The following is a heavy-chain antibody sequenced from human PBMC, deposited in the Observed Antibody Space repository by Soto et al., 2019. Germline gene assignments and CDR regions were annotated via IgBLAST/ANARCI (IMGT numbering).Heavy chain of an antibody. D-gene: IGHD6-19*01. CDR1: GFAFSDYS. Sequence: GGSLRLSCAASGFAFSDYSMNCVRQAPGQGLEWLSYSGSGSNSIYYADSVKGRFTISRDDAKNLLYLQMSTLSNEDTAAYFGARDRHTSSRWYFCYWGQGSMFTVAS. V-gene: IGHV3-48*02. CDR3: ARDRHTSSRWYFCY. J-gene: IGHJ4*01. CDR2: SGSGSNSI.